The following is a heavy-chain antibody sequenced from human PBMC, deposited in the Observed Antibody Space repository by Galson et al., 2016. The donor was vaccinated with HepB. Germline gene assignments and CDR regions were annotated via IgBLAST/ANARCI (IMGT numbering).Heavy chain of an antibody. CDR1: GSSISSYG. D-gene: IGHD6-13*01. Sequence: LRLSWAAVGSSISSYGMHWVRPPPGRGLGWMRSIYYSGSTYYNPSLKRPVTISVDTSKNQFSLNLRSVTATHTAVYSCASHGPRVRSWWGKWFDPWGQGTLVTVSS. CDR3: ASHGPRVRSWWGKWFDP. V-gene: IGHV4-38-2*01. CDR2: IYYSGST. J-gene: IGHJ5*02.